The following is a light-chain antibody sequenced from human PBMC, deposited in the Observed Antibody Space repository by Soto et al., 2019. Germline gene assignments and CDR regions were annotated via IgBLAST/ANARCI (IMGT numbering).Light chain of an antibody. CDR1: QSVSSNY. CDR3: QQYGTSPWT. CDR2: GAS. V-gene: IGKV3-20*01. Sequence: EIVLTQSPGTLSLSPGERATLSCRASQSVSSNYLAWYPQKPGQAPRLLISGASSRATGIPDRFSGSGSGTDFSLTISRLEPEDSAVFYCQQYGTSPWTFSQGTKVYIK. J-gene: IGKJ1*01.